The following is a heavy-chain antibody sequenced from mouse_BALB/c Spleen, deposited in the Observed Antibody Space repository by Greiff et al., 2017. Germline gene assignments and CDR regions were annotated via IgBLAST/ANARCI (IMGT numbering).Heavy chain of an antibody. Sequence: ESGPGLVKPSQSLSLTCSVTGYSITSGYYWNWIRQFPGNKLEWMGYISYDGSNNYNPSLKNRISITRDTSKNQFFLKLNSVTTEDTATYYCARDGRVGFAYWGQGTLVTVSA. V-gene: IGHV3-6*02. D-gene: IGHD1-3*01. J-gene: IGHJ3*01. CDR1: GYSITSGYY. CDR2: ISYDGSN. CDR3: ARDGRVGFAY.